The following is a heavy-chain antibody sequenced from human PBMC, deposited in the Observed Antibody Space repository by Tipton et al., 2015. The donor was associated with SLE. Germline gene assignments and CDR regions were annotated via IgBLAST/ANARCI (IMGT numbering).Heavy chain of an antibody. J-gene: IGHJ4*02. CDR3: ARDKSGSLDTFDI. CDR1: GASISGGDYY. V-gene: IGHV4-31*03. Sequence: TLSLTCTVSGASISGGDYYWNWIRQQPGEGLQWIGFVHRSGNKFYSPSLKSRLSIALDTSTNQVSLTLLSVTAADTAVYYCARDKSGSLDTFDIWGQGTLVTVSS. CDR2: VHRSGNK. D-gene: IGHD5-18*01.